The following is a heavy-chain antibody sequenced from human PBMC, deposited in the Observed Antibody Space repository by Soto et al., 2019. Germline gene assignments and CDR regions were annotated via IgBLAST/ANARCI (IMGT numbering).Heavy chain of an antibody. CDR3: ERVRSSFFDY. J-gene: IGHJ4*02. Sequence: SETLSLTCTVSACSISSGGHYWSWIRQHPGKGLEWIGNIYHSGSTYFNPSLKSRVIISVDTSKNQFSLKLSSVTAADTAVYLCERVRSSFFDYWGQGAVVTVSA. V-gene: IGHV4-31*03. CDR2: IYHSGST. D-gene: IGHD3-10*01. CDR1: ACSISSGGHY.